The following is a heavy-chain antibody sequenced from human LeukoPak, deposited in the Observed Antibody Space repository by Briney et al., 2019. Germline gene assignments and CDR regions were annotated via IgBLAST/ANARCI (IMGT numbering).Heavy chain of an antibody. V-gene: IGHV4-59*01. Sequence: PSETLSLTCTVSGGSMSSYYWTWMRQPPGKGLEWIGYIFYSGSTNYNPSLKSRVTISVDTSKNQFSLKLSSVTAADTAVYYCARAYHGSGSFSLLFDPWGQGTLVTVSS. J-gene: IGHJ5*02. CDR1: GGSMSSYY. CDR3: ARAYHGSGSFSLLFDP. D-gene: IGHD3-10*01. CDR2: IFYSGST.